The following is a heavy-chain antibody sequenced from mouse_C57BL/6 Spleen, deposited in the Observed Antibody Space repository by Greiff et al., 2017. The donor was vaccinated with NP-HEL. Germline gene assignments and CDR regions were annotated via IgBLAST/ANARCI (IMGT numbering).Heavy chain of an antibody. Sequence: VKLMESGAELVRPGASVTLSCKASGYTFTDYEMHWVKQTPVHGLEWIGAIDPETGGTAYNQKFKGKAILTADKSSSTAYMELRSLTSEDSAVYYCTRSMRLEGGFAYWGQGTLVTVSA. V-gene: IGHV1-15*01. CDR1: GYTFTDYE. CDR2: IDPETGGT. CDR3: TRSMRLEGGFAY. D-gene: IGHD2-4*01. J-gene: IGHJ3*01.